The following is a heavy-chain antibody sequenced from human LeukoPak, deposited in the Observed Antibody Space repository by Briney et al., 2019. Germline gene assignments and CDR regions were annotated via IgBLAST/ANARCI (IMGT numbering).Heavy chain of an antibody. D-gene: IGHD3-3*01. Sequence: ASVKVSRKASLYTCTSHAMNWVRQAPAQGLEWMGWINTNTGNPTYAQGFTGRFVFSLDTSVSTAYLQISSLKAEDTAVYYCARDSSYDFWSGYYPLYYYYYYMDVWGKGTTVTISS. J-gene: IGHJ6*03. CDR1: LYTCTSHA. CDR3: ARDSSYDFWSGYYPLYYYYYYMDV. V-gene: IGHV7-4-1*02. CDR2: INTNTGNP.